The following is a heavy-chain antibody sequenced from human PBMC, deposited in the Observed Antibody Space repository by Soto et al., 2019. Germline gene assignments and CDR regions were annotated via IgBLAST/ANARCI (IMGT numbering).Heavy chain of an antibody. V-gene: IGHV3-23*01. CDR1: GFTFSSYA. CDR2: ISGSATST. Sequence: EVQLLESGGGLVQPGGSLRLSCAASGFTFSSYAVSWVRQAPGKGLEWVSGISGSATSTYYADSVKGRFTISRDNSKSTLYLRMNSLRAEDTAIYYCAKDVMYSNTWYYFDYWGQGTLVTVSS. CDR3: AKDVMYSNTWYYFDY. J-gene: IGHJ4*02. D-gene: IGHD6-13*01.